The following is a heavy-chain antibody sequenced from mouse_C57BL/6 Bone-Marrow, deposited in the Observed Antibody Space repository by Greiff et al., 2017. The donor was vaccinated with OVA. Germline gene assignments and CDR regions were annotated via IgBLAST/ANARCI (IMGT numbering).Heavy chain of an antibody. CDR1: GFTFNTYA. CDR3: TGYFFAY. V-gene: IGHV10-3*01. CDR2: IRSTRRNYTT. Sequence: EVKLVESGGGLVQPKRSLKLSCDASGFTFNTYAMHWVRQAPGKGFEWVARIRSTRRNYTTYYADSVKYRVTISIDNSQSMLYLQMNNLKTEDTAMYYCTGYFFAYWGQGTLVTVSA. D-gene: IGHD2-3*01. J-gene: IGHJ3*01.